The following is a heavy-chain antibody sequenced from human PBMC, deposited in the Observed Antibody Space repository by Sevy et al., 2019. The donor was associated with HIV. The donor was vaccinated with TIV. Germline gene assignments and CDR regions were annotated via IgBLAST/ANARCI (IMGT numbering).Heavy chain of an antibody. CDR1: GFIFSDYNY. CDR2: ISSSGTK. V-gene: IGHV3-11*01. Sequence: GGSLRLSCAASGFIFSDYNYIIWIRQSPGKGLEWVSYISSSGTKYYRESVKGRFTVHRDNAKNSLYLQMNSLRVEDTALYYCVSPPNRSTSTSCPFDAFYMWGQGTMVTVSS. J-gene: IGHJ3*02. CDR3: VSPPNRSTSTSCPFDAFYM. D-gene: IGHD2-2*01.